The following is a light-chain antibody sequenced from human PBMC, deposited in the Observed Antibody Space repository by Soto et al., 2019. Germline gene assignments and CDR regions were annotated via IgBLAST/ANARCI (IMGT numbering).Light chain of an antibody. Sequence: EVVMTQSPAALSMSPGERATLSCRASQSVDSNLAWYQQKPGQAPRLLMYGASTRAAGIPARFSGSGSGTEFTLTISSLQSEDFAVYYCQQYKDWPRTFGQGTKVEIK. J-gene: IGKJ1*01. CDR1: QSVDSN. CDR2: GAS. V-gene: IGKV3-15*01. CDR3: QQYKDWPRT.